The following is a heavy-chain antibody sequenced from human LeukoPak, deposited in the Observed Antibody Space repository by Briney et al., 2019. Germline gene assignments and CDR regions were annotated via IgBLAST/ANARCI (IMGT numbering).Heavy chain of an antibody. D-gene: IGHD3-22*01. J-gene: IGHJ4*02. Sequence: GGSLRLSCAASGFTFSSYWMSWVRQAPGEGLEWVANIKQDGSEKYYVDSVKGRFTISRDNAKNSLYLQMNSLRAEDTAVYYCARENYYYDSSGYYDYWGQGTLVTVSS. V-gene: IGHV3-7*01. CDR1: GFTFSSYW. CDR3: ARENYYYDSSGYYDY. CDR2: IKQDGSEK.